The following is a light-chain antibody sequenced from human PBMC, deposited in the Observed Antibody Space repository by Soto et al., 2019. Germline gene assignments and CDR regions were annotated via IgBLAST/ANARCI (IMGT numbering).Light chain of an antibody. CDR1: QTVSSN. CDR2: GAS. CDR3: QQYKNWPHT. J-gene: IGKJ2*01. Sequence: ETVMTQSPATLSVSPGERATLSCRASQTVSSNLAWYQQKPGQSPRLLIYGASTRATGIPARFSGSGSGTEFTLTINSLQSEDFAVYYCQQYKNWPHTFGQGTK. V-gene: IGKV3-15*01.